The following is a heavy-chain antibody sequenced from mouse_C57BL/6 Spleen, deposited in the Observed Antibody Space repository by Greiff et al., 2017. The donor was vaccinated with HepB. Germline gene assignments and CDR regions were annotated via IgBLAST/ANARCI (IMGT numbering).Heavy chain of an antibody. J-gene: IGHJ1*03. D-gene: IGHD2-5*01. CDR1: GYTFTDYY. CDR2: INPNNGGT. CDR3: EIIDSNFWYFDV. Sequence: EVQLQQSGPELVKPGASVKISCKASGYTFTDYYMNWVKQSHGKSLEWIGDINPNNGGTSYNQKFKGKATLTVDKSSSTAYMELRSLTSEDSAVYYCEIIDSNFWYFDVWGTGTTVTVSS. V-gene: IGHV1-26*01.